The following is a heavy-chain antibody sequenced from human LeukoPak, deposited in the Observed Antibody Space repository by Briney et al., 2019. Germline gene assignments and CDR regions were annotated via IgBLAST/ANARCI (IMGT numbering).Heavy chain of an antibody. D-gene: IGHD2-15*01. J-gene: IGHJ6*03. Sequence: GGSLRLSCAASGFTFSSYSMNWVRQAPGKGLEWVSSISSSSSYIYYADSVKGRFTISRDNAKNSLYLQMNSLRAEDTAVYYCARESLSCSGGSCYSFNYMDVWGKGTTVTVSS. CDR2: ISSSSSYI. CDR3: ARESLSCSGGSCYSFNYMDV. V-gene: IGHV3-21*01. CDR1: GFTFSSYS.